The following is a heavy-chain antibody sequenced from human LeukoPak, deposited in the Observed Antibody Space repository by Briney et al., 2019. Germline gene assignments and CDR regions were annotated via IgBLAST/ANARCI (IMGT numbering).Heavy chain of an antibody. D-gene: IGHD5-12*01. J-gene: IGHJ4*02. CDR2: ISYSGNT. CDR1: GGTIISSNVF. V-gene: IGHV4-39*01. CDR3: ARYPAWPPYFDY. Sequence: SEALSLTWSVSGGTIISSNVFSGWIRQPPGKGLEWIGSISYSGNTYYNPSLKSRVTVLADTSKNQFSLRLTSVTAADTAVYYCARYPAWPPYFDYWGQGTLVTVSS.